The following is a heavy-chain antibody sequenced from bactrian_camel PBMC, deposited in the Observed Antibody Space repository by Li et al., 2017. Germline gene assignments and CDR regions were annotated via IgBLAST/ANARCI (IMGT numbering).Heavy chain of an antibody. CDR3: AADLGYGSSSRYVCKDY. Sequence: HVQLVESGGGSVQTGGSLRLSCVAASGTPYSSYCMGWFRQAPGNECELVSKIKSSSDGSTYYHDSVKGRFTISLDNDKNTVYLQMNSLKPEDTAVYYCAADLGYGSSSRYVCKDYWNQGTQVTVS. CDR1: GTPYSSYC. V-gene: IGHV3-3*01. D-gene: IGHD5*01. CDR2: IKSSSDGST. J-gene: IGHJ4*01.